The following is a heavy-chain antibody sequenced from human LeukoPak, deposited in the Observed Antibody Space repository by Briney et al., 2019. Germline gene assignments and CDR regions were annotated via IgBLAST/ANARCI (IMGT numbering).Heavy chain of an antibody. Sequence: SETLSLTCTVSGGSISSYYWSWIRQPPGKGLEWIGYIYYSGSTNYNPSLKSRVTISVDTSKNQFSLKLSSVTAADTAVYYCARGPRPSYYCSSTSCYHFGWFDPWGQGTLVTVSS. CDR1: GGSISSYY. CDR3: ARGPRPSYYCSSTSCYHFGWFDP. CDR2: IYYSGST. V-gene: IGHV4-59*01. J-gene: IGHJ5*02. D-gene: IGHD2-2*01.